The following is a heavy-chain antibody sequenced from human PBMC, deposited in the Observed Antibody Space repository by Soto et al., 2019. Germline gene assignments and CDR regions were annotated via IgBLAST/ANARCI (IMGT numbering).Heavy chain of an antibody. CDR2: ISSGSDTI. D-gene: IGHD1-1*01. V-gene: IGHV3-48*02. J-gene: IGHJ4*01. CDR3: ARVSKTWKDDY. CDR1: GFTFSDYG. Sequence: EVQLVDSGGGLVQPGGSLRLSCSVSGFTFSDYGVNWVRQAPGKGLEWISYISSGSDTIYYAESVQGRFTISRDDAKNSLFLQMNNLRNEDTAVYYCARVSKTWKDDYWGHGTLVTVSS.